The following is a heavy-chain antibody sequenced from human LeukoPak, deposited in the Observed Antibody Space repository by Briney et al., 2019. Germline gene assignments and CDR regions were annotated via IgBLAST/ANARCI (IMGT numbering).Heavy chain of an antibody. Sequence: KASETLSLTCTVSGGSISSYYWSWIRQPPGKGLEWIGYIYYSGSTNYNPSLKSRVTISVDTSKNQFSLKLSSVTAADTAVYYCARVSDSGALGMDVWGQGTTVTVSS. CDR1: GGSISSYY. D-gene: IGHD1-26*01. CDR2: IYYSGST. J-gene: IGHJ6*02. CDR3: ARVSDSGALGMDV. V-gene: IGHV4-59*01.